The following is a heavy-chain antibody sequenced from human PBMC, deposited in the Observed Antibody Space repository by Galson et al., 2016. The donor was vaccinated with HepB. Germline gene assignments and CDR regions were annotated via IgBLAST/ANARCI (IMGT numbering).Heavy chain of an antibody. CDR2: ISNDGDST. J-gene: IGHJ6*02. CDR1: GFTFSNYA. CDR3: VKLPGGGWNIDYCGMDV. V-gene: IGHV3-64D*06. D-gene: IGHD2/OR15-2a*01. Sequence: SLRLSCAASGFTFSNYAVHWVRQAPGMGLEYVSAISNDGDSTYYADSVKGRFTISRDNSKNTVFLQMSSLRAEDTAVYYCVKLPGGGWNIDYCGMDVWGQGTTVTVSS.